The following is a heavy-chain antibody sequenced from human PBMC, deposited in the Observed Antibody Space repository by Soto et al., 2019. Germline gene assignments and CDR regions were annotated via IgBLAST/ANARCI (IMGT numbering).Heavy chain of an antibody. D-gene: IGHD6-13*01. J-gene: IGHJ3*02. CDR1: GFTFSNAW. CDR2: IKSKTDGGTT. V-gene: IGHV3-15*01. CDR3: TTEGIAAAGAFDI. Sequence: GESLKISCAASGFTFSNAWMSWVRQAPGKGLEWVGRIKSKTDGGTTDYAAPVKGRFTISRDDSKNTLYLQMNSLKTEDTAVYYCTTEGIAAAGAFDIWGQGTMVTVSS.